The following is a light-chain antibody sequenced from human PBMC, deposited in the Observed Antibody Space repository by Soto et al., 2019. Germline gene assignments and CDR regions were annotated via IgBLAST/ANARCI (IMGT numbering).Light chain of an antibody. J-gene: IGLJ1*01. Sequence: QSALTQPASVSGSPGQSITIACTGISTDVENYNFVPWYQQHPGKVPKLIIYEDSKRPSGISDRLSGSKSGNSASLTIPGLQAEDEADYYCCSHACFNTPYVFATGTKVTVL. V-gene: IGLV2-23*01. CDR2: EDS. CDR3: CSHACFNTPYV. CDR1: STDVENYNF.